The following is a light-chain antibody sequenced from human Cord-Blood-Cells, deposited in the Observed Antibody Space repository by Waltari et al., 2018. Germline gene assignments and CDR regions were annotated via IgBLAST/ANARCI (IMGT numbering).Light chain of an antibody. CDR3: QQSYSTPVT. CDR2: ASS. J-gene: IGKJ3*01. Sequence: DIQMTQSPSSLSASVGYRVTITCRASQSISSYLNWYQQKPGKAPKLLIYASSSLQSGVPSSVSGSGSGTDFTLTISSLQPEDFATYYCQQSYSTPVTFGHGTKVDIK. V-gene: IGKV1-39*01. CDR1: QSISSY.